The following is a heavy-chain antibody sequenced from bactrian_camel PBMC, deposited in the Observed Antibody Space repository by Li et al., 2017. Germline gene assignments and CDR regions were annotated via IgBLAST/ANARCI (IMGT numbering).Heavy chain of an antibody. V-gene: IGHV3S40*01. CDR3: ATNRAGRGL. CDR2: ITSGGGST. J-gene: IGHJ4*01. CDR1: GFASSSAD. Sequence: VQLVESGGGSVQQGGSLRLSCAASGFASSSADMSWVRQAPGKGLEWVSGITSGGGSTYYADSVNGRFAISKDNAKSTVYLEMNNLKTEDTAVYYCATNRAGRGLRGQGTQVTVS. D-gene: IGHD3*01.